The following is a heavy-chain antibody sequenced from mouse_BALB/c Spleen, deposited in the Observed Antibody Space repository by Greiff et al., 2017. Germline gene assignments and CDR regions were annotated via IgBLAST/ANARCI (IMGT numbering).Heavy chain of an antibody. D-gene: IGHD1-1*01. V-gene: IGHV3-2*02. Sequence: EVKLVESGPGLVKPSQSLSLTCTVTGYSITSDYAWNWIRQFPGNKLEWMGYISYSGSTSYNPSLKSRISITRDTSKNQFFLQLNSVTTEDTATYYCASTVGGWYFDVWGAGTTVTVSS. CDR1: GYSITSDYA. CDR3: ASTVGGWYFDV. J-gene: IGHJ1*01. CDR2: ISYSGST.